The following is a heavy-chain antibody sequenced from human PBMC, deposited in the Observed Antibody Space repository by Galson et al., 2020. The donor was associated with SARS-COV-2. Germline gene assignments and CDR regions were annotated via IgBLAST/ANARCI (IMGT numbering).Heavy chain of an antibody. CDR3: TKGSSGPSSRYFEY. J-gene: IGHJ4*01. CDR1: GFSFSSYS. CDR2: MSANGDNT. Sequence: GESLKISCAASGFSFSSYSMSWVRQAPGKGPGWVSAMSANGDNTYYADSVKGRFTISRDNSKNTLYLQMDSLRADDTAIYYCTKGSSGPSSRYFEYWGHGTLVTVSS. V-gene: IGHV3-23*01. D-gene: IGHD6-19*01.